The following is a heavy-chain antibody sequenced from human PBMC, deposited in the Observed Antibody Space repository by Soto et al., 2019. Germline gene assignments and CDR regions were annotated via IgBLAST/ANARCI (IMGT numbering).Heavy chain of an antibody. Sequence: ASVKVSCKASGYTFTGYYMHWVRRAPGQGLEWMGWINPNSGGTNYAQKYQGRVTMTRDTSISTAYMELSRLRSDDTAVYYCARHTVVTYWYLDLWGRGTLVTFSS. CDR1: GYTFTGYY. D-gene: IGHD3-22*01. V-gene: IGHV1-2*02. J-gene: IGHJ2*01. CDR3: ARHTVVTYWYLDL. CDR2: INPNSGGT.